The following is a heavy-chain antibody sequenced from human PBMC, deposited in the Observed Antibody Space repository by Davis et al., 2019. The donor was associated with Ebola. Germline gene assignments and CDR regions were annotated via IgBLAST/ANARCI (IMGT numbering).Heavy chain of an antibody. CDR1: GFTFDFYA. Sequence: GESLKISCAASGFTFDFYAMSWVRQAPGKGLEWVSATTLSGGSTYYADSVKGRFTISRDNSKNTLYLQMNSLRPEDTAVYYCVKTRSNWWNDALEIWGRGTMVIVSS. J-gene: IGHJ3*02. D-gene: IGHD2-8*02. CDR3: VKTRSNWWNDALEI. CDR2: TTLSGGST. V-gene: IGHV3-23*01.